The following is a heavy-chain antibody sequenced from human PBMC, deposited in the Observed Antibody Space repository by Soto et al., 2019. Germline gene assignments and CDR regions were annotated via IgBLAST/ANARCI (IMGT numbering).Heavy chain of an antibody. Sequence: SVKVSCKASGGTFSSYAISWVRQAPGQGLEWMGGIIPIFGTANYAQKFQGRVTITADESTSTAYIELSSLRSEDTAVYYCATLPHGYNPYFDYWGQGTLVTVSS. D-gene: IGHD5-12*01. V-gene: IGHV1-69*13. CDR3: ATLPHGYNPYFDY. J-gene: IGHJ4*02. CDR2: IIPIFGTA. CDR1: GGTFSSYA.